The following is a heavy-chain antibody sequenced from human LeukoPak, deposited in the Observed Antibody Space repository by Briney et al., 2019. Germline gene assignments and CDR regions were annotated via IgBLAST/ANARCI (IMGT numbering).Heavy chain of an antibody. Sequence: GGSLRLSCTASGFTFSTYSMNWVRQAPGRGLEWVSYISGSSSSSDGGAIQYADSVKGRFTISRDNDKNSLYLQMNSLRAEDTAVYYCARDPGYCSTTSCYKFFDYWGQGTLVTVSS. D-gene: IGHD2-2*02. CDR2: ISGSSSSSDGGAI. CDR3: ARDPGYCSTTSCYKFFDY. CDR1: GFTFSTYS. J-gene: IGHJ4*02. V-gene: IGHV3-48*01.